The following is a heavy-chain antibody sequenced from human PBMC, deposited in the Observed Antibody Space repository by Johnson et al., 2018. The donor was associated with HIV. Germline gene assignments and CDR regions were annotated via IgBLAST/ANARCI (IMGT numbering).Heavy chain of an antibody. D-gene: IGHD6-19*01. Sequence: QVQLVESGGGLVKPGGSLRLSCAASGFTFSSYAMHWVRQAPGKGLEWVAVISFDGTKKNYADSVKGRFTISRDNAKNTLYLQMNSLRPEDTAVYYCVRGGQWGATDAFDVWGQGTMVTVSS. J-gene: IGHJ3*01. CDR1: GFTFSSYA. CDR2: ISFDGTKK. V-gene: IGHV3-30*04. CDR3: VRGGQWGATDAFDV.